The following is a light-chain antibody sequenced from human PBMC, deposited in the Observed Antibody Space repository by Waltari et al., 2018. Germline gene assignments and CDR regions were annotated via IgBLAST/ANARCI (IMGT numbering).Light chain of an antibody. Sequence: SSELTQDPAVSVALGQTVRNTSQGDSLRSYYANWYQQKPGQAPVLVIYGKHTRPSWIPVLFAGSSSGNTASLTITGAKAEDEADYYCNALDSSGTTRYVFGTGPKVTVL. CDR3: NALDSSGTTRYV. J-gene: IGLJ1*01. CDR2: GKH. CDR1: SLRSYY. V-gene: IGLV3-19*01.